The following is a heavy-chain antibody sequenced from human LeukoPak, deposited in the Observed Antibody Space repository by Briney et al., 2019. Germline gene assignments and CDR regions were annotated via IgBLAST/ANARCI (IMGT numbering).Heavy chain of an antibody. CDR2: IYYSGST. J-gene: IGHJ4*02. Sequence: PSETLSLTCTVSGGSISSYYWSWIRQPPGKGLEWIGYIYYSGSTNYNPSLKSRVTISVDTSKNQFSLKLSSVTAADTAVYYCARGGGGAKAFYFDYWGQGSLVTVSS. D-gene: IGHD1-26*01. CDR3: ARGGGGAKAFYFDY. V-gene: IGHV4-59*01. CDR1: GGSISSYY.